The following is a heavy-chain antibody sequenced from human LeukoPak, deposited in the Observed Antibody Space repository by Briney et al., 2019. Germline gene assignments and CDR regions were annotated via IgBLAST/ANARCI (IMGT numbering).Heavy chain of an antibody. CDR3: ARALRARITGTTASVYGMVA. CDR2: IYYSGST. CDR1: GGSISSYY. V-gene: IGHV4-59*01. Sequence: SETLSLACTVSGGSISSYYWSWIRQPPGQGLEWIGYIYYSGSTNYNPSLKSRVTISVDTSKNQFSLKLSSVTAADTAVYYCARALRARITGTTASVYGMVAWGQGTTVTVSS. J-gene: IGHJ6*02. D-gene: IGHD1-20*01.